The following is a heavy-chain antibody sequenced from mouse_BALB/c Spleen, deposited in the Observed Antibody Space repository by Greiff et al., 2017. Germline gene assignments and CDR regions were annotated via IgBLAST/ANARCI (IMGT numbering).Heavy chain of an antibody. V-gene: IGHV5-17*02. CDR2: ISSGSSTI. CDR3: ARGYYGSSYDWYSDV. D-gene: IGHD1-1*01. CDR1: GFTFSSFG. J-gene: IGHJ1*01. Sequence: EVQLVESGGGLVQPGGSRKLSCAASGFTFSSFGMHWVRQAPEKGLEWVAYISSGSSTIYYADTVKGRFTISRDNPKNTLFLQMTSLRSEDTAMYYCARGYYGSSYDWYSDVWGAGTTVTVSS.